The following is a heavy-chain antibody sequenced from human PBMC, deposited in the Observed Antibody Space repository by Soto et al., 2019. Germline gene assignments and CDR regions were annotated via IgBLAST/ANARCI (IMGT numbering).Heavy chain of an antibody. J-gene: IGHJ4*02. CDR3: ARDGAYCGGDCYSLFNLEY. Sequence: EVQLVESGGGLVQPGGSLRLSCAASGFTFSNYWMHWVRQAPGKGLVWVSRINTDESSTTYADSVKGRFTVSRDNAKNTLYLQMNSLRAEDTAVYYCARDGAYCGGDCYSLFNLEYWGQGTLFTVSS. D-gene: IGHD2-21*02. CDR2: INTDESST. V-gene: IGHV3-74*03. CDR1: GFTFSNYW.